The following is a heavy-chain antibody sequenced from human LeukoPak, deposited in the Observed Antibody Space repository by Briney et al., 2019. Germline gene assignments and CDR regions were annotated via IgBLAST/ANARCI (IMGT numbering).Heavy chain of an antibody. V-gene: IGHV3-21*01. CDR2: ISSSSSYI. J-gene: IGHJ4*02. D-gene: IGHD3-22*01. CDR3: ARSSPEYYYDSSGSDIDY. CDR1: GFTFSSYS. Sequence: PGGSLRLSCAASGFTFSSYSMNWVRQAPGKGLEWVSSISSSSSYIYYADSVKGRFTIYRDNAKNSLYLQMNSLRAEDTAVYYCARSSPEYYYDSSGSDIDYWGQGTLVTVSS.